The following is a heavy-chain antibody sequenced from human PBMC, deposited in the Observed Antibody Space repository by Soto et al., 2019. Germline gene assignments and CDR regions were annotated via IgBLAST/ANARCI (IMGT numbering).Heavy chain of an antibody. Sequence: SETLSLTCTVSGGSISSSSYYLGLIRQPPVKGLEWIGSIYYSGSTYYNPSLKSRVTISVDTSKNQFSLKLSSVTAADTAVYYCASLITMVRGVMFRGYYYYGMDVWGQGTTVTVSS. V-gene: IGHV4-39*01. D-gene: IGHD3-10*01. CDR1: GGSISSSSYY. CDR3: ASLITMVRGVMFRGYYYYGMDV. J-gene: IGHJ6*02. CDR2: IYYSGST.